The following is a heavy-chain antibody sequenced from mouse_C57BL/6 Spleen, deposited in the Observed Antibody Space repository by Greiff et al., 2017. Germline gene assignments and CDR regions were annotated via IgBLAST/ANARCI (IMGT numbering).Heavy chain of an antibody. V-gene: IGHV1-5*01. CDR1: GYTFTSYW. J-gene: IGHJ4*01. D-gene: IGHD2-1*01. Sequence: EVQLQQSGTVLARPGASVKMSCKTSGYTFTSYWMHWVKQRPGQGLEWIGAIYPGNSDTSYNQKFKGKAKLTAVTSASTAYMELSSLTNEDSAVYYCTRNGNYHFYYAMDYWGQGTSVTVSS. CDR2: IYPGNSDT. CDR3: TRNGNYHFYYAMDY.